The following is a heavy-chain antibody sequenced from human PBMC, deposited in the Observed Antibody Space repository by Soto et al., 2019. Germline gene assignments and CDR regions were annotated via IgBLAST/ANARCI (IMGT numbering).Heavy chain of an antibody. CDR1: GGTFSSYA. CDR3: AREHCSSTSCSSH. CDR2: IIPIFGTA. Sequence: GPSVKVSCKASGGTFSSYAISWVRQAPGQGLEWMGGIIPIFGTANYAQKFQGRVTITADESTSTAYMELSSLRSEDTAVYYCAREHCSSTSCSSHWGQGTLVTVSS. D-gene: IGHD2-2*01. J-gene: IGHJ4*02. V-gene: IGHV1-69*13.